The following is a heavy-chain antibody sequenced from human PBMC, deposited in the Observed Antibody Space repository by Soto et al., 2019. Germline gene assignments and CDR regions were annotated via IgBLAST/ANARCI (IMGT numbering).Heavy chain of an antibody. V-gene: IGHV1-69*13. CDR1: GVTFISYA. J-gene: IGHJ4*02. CDR3: ARDEPPYCSSTSCRRRGFAY. Sequence: SVRVSCKASGVTFISYAISWVRQAPGQGLEWMGGIIPIFGTANYAQKFQGRVKITADESTSTAYMELSSLRSEDTAVYYCARDEPPYCSSTSCRRRGFAYWAQGTLVPVSS. D-gene: IGHD2-2*01. CDR2: IIPIFGTA.